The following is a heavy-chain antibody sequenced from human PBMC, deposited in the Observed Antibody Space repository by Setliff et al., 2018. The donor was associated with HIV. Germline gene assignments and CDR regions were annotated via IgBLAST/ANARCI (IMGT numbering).Heavy chain of an antibody. CDR1: SDSISSYF. J-gene: IGHJ4*02. CDR2: RSTTGST. V-gene: IGHV4-4*09. CDR3: ARHSPSDY. Sequence: SETLSLTCTVSSDSISSYFWSWIRQSPGKGLEWIGFRSTTGSTNYNPSLRSRVTISVDTSKNQFSLKLSSVTAADTAVYYCARHSPSDYWGQGTLVTISS.